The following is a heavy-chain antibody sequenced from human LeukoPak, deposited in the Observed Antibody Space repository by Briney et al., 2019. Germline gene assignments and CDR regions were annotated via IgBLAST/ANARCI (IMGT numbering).Heavy chain of an antibody. Sequence: GASVKVSCKASGYTFSGYYMHWVRQAPGQGLEWMGIINPSGGSTSYAQKFQGRVTMTRDTSTSTVYMELSSLRSEDTAVYYCATPGDIYSSSGEPPFGYYYYYMDVWGKGTTVTVSS. D-gene: IGHD6-6*01. CDR3: ATPGDIYSSSGEPPFGYYYYYMDV. CDR2: INPSGGST. J-gene: IGHJ6*03. V-gene: IGHV1-46*01. CDR1: GYTFSGYY.